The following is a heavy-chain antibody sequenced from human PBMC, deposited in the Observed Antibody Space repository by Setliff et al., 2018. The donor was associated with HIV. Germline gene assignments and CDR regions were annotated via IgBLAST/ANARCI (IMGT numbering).Heavy chain of an antibody. CDR1: GGSISSYY. J-gene: IGHJ4*02. D-gene: IGHD6-19*01. Sequence: SETLSLTCTVSGGSISSYYWSWIRQPPGKGLEWIGHIYYSGSTNYNPSLKSRVTISVDTSKNQFSLKLSSVPAADTAVYYCARGYSSGWYSGENGGQGTLVTV. CDR2: IYYSGST. CDR3: ARGYSSGWYSGEN. V-gene: IGHV4-59*08.